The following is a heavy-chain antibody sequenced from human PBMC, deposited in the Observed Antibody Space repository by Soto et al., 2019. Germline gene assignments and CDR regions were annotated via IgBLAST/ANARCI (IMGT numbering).Heavy chain of an antibody. CDR3: ARSGIAAAGIWFDP. CDR1: GGSISSYY. J-gene: IGHJ5*02. Sequence: QVQLQESGPGLVKPSETLSLTCTVSGGSISSYYWGWIRQPAGKGLEWIGRIYTSGSTNYNPSLNSRVTMSVDTSKNQFSLKLSSVTAADPAVYYCARSGIAAAGIWFDPWGQGSLVTVSS. CDR2: IYTSGST. V-gene: IGHV4-4*07. D-gene: IGHD6-13*01.